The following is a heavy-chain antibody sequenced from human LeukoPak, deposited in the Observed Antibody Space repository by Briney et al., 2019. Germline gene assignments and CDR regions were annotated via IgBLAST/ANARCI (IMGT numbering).Heavy chain of an antibody. Sequence: PSETLSLTCTVSGDSISSYYWSWIRQPPGKGLEWIWYIYYSGSTNYNPSLKSRVTISVDTSKNQFSLKLSSVTAADAAVYYCARDGRDKFSSSSRYYYYYYMDVWGKGTTVTVSS. J-gene: IGHJ6*03. CDR3: ARDGRDKFSSSSRYYYYYYMDV. CDR1: GDSISSYY. D-gene: IGHD6-6*01. CDR2: IYYSGST. V-gene: IGHV4-59*01.